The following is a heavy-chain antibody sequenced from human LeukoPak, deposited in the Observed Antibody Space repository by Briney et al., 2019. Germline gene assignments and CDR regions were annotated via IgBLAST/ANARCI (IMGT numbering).Heavy chain of an antibody. CDR1: GLTFNNAW. V-gene: IGHV3-15*01. Sequence: GGSLSLSCAASGLTFNNAWLSWFRQAPGKGLEWVGRIRSRSAGGTTDYGAPVKGRFTISRDDSKNTLYLQMNSLKTEDTAVYYCSTGGGTHDYWGQGTLVTVSS. CDR2: IRSRSAGGTT. D-gene: IGHD2-15*01. J-gene: IGHJ4*02. CDR3: STGGGTHDY.